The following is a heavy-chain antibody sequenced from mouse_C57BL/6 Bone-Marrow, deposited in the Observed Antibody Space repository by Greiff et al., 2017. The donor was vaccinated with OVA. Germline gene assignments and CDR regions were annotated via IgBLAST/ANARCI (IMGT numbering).Heavy chain of an antibody. D-gene: IGHD2-1*01. CDR3: ESLYYP. CDR1: GFTFSSYG. Sequence: VKPVESGGDLVKPGGSLKLSCAASGFTFSSYGMSWVRPSPDKRLEWVATICSCGSYSSFPYSLTGRFTLSRDNAQNTLYLQMSSQKSEDTAVYYCESLYYPGGQGTLVTVSA. J-gene: IGHJ3*01. V-gene: IGHV5-6*02. CDR2: ICSCGSYS.